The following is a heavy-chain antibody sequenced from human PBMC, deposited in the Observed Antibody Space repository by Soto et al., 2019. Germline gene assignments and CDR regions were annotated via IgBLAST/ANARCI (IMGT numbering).Heavy chain of an antibody. CDR1: GFTFSSYA. Sequence: GGSLRLSCAASGFTFSSYAMSWVRQAPGKGLEWVSAISGSGGSTYYADSVKGRFTISRDNSKNTLYLQMNSLRAEDTAVYYCARVGGPYYYYYGMDVWGQGTTVTVSS. V-gene: IGHV3-23*01. CDR3: ARVGGPYYYYYGMDV. J-gene: IGHJ6*02. D-gene: IGHD2-15*01. CDR2: ISGSGGST.